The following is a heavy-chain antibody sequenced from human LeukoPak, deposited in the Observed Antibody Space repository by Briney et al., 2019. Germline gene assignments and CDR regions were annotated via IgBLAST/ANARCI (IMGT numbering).Heavy chain of an antibody. CDR1: GYTFTGYY. J-gene: IGHJ4*02. CDR2: INPNSGGT. D-gene: IGHD4-23*01. CDR3: AKSATVVKEITDY. V-gene: IGHV1-2*02. Sequence: ASVKVSCKASGYTFTGYYMHWVRQAPGQGLEWMGWINPNSGGTSYAQKFQGRVTMTRDTSISTAYMELSRLRSDDTAVYYCAKSATVVKEITDYWGQGTLVTVSS.